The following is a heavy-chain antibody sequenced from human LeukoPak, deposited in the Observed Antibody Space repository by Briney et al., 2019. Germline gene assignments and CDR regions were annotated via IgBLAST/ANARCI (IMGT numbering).Heavy chain of an antibody. CDR1: GGSFSGYY. Sequence: TSETLSLTCAVYGGSFSGYYWSWIRQPPGKGLEWIGEINHSGSTNYNPSLKSRVTISVDTSKNQFSLKLSSVTAADTAVYYCARGLSRWYQTPFDYWGQGTLVTVSS. CDR2: INHSGST. J-gene: IGHJ4*02. V-gene: IGHV4-34*01. CDR3: ARGLSRWYQTPFDY. D-gene: IGHD6-13*01.